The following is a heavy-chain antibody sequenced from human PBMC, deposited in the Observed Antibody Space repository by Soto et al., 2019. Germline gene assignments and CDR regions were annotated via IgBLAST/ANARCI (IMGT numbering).Heavy chain of an antibody. V-gene: IGHV6-1*01. CDR1: GDSVSSNSAA. D-gene: IGHD6-6*01. CDR3: ARGSSSVVYYYYGMDV. CDR2: TYYRSKWYN. J-gene: IGHJ6*02. Sequence: PSQTLSLTRAISGDSVSSNSAAWNWIRQSPSRGLEWLGRTYYRSKWYNDYAVSVKSRITINPDTSKNQFSLQLNSVTPEDTAVYYCARGSSSVVYYYYGMDVWGQGTTVTVSS.